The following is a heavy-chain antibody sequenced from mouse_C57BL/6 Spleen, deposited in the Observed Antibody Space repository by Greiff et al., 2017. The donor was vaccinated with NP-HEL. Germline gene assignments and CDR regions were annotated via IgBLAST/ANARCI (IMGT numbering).Heavy chain of an antibody. V-gene: IGHV1-69*01. J-gene: IGHJ4*01. CDR1: GYTFTSYW. D-gene: IGHD1-1*01. CDR2: IDPSDSYT. Sequence: QVQLQQPGAELVMPGASVKLSCKASGYTFTSYWMHWVKQRPGHGLEWIGEIDPSDSYTNYNQKFKGKSPLTVDKSSSTAYMQLSSLTSEDSAVYYCARVDYYGSSYDYYAMDYWGQGTSVTVSS. CDR3: ARVDYYGSSYDYYAMDY.